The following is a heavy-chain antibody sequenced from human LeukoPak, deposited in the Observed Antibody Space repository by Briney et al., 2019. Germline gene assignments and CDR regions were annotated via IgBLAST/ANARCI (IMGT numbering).Heavy chain of an antibody. CDR2: IYYSGST. J-gene: IGHJ4*02. V-gene: IGHV4-34*01. CDR3: ARHARPQYSFGSRSRFDY. Sequence: KTSETLSLTCAVYGGSFSGYYWSWIRQPPGKGLEWIGSIYYSGSTYYNPSLKSRVTISVDTSKNQFSLKLSSVTAADTAVYYCARHARPQYSFGSRSRFDYWGQGTLVTVSS. D-gene: IGHD5-18*01. CDR1: GGSFSGYY.